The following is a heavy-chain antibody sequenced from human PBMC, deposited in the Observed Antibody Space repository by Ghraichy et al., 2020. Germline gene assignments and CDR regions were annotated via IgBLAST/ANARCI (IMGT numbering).Heavy chain of an antibody. CDR1: GNSISNYY. V-gene: IGHV4-59*01. CDR3: SRLPVPAHYPFDF. J-gene: IGHJ4*02. CDR2: GGGT. D-gene: IGHD3-10*01. Sequence: SETLSLTCSISGNSISNYYWAWIRQPPGKGLEWIAFGGGTNYNPSLKSRVTTSVDTSKNQFSLKLSSVTAPDTAIYYCSRLPVPAHYPFDFWGQGILVTVSS.